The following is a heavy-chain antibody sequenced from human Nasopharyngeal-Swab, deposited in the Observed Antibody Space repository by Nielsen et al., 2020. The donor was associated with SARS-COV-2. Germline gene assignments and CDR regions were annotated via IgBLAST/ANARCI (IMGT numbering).Heavy chain of an antibody. V-gene: IGHV3-64D*08. CDR2: ISSNGGST. J-gene: IGHJ3*02. Sequence: GGSLRLSCSASGFIFSSYVMHWVRQAPGKGLEYVSGISSNGGSTYYADSVKGRFTISRDNSKNTLYLQMSSLRAEDTAVYYCAKGQRTSGTRAFDIWGQGTMVTVSS. CDR3: AKGQRTSGTRAFDI. CDR1: GFIFSSYV. D-gene: IGHD1-1*01.